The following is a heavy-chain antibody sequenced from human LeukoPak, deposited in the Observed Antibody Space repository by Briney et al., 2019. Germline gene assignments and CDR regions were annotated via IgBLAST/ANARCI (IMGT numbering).Heavy chain of an antibody. CDR1: GGSISRSNYY. CDR3: ARDTGTYYYGSGSQHAFDM. V-gene: IGHV4-39*02. Sequence: SETLSLTCTVSGGSISRSNYYWGWIRQPPGKGLEWIGSIYYSGSAYYNPSLKSRATISVDTSKKQFSLKLSSVTAADTALYYCARDTGTYYYGSGSQHAFDMWGQGTMVTVSS. D-gene: IGHD3-10*01. J-gene: IGHJ3*02. CDR2: IYYSGSA.